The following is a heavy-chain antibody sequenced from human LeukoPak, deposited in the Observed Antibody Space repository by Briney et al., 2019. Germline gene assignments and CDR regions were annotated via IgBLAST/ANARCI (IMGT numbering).Heavy chain of an antibody. CDR1: TFSSYA. Sequence: TFSSYAMSWVRQAPGKGLEWIGTIYNSGSTYYNASLKSRVTISVDRPKNQFSLKLSSVTAADTALYYCARHQQWLLLYASFAPWGQGTLVTVSS. CDR3: ARHQQWLLLYASFAP. V-gene: IGHV4-39*01. D-gene: IGHD2/OR15-2a*01. J-gene: IGHJ5*02. CDR2: IYNSGST.